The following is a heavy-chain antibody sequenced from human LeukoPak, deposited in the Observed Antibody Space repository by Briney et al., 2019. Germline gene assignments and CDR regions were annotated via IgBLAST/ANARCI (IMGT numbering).Heavy chain of an antibody. CDR3: AKDLGYYYDSSQTLDY. CDR2: IRYVGSNK. Sequence: GGSLRLSCAASGFTFSSYGMHWVRQAPGKGLEWVAFIRYVGSNKYYADSVKGRFTISRDNSKNTLYLQINSLRAEDTAVYYCAKDLGYYYDSSQTLDYWGQGTLVTVSS. J-gene: IGHJ4*02. CDR1: GFTFSSYG. D-gene: IGHD3-22*01. V-gene: IGHV3-30*02.